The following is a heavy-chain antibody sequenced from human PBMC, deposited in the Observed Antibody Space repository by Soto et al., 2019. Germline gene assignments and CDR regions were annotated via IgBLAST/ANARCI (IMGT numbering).Heavy chain of an antibody. CDR3: ARVLLGYCSSTSCLYGMDV. CDR2: IKQDGSEK. Sequence: PGGSLRLSCAASGFTFSSYWMSWVRQAPGKGLEWVANIKQDGSEKYYVDSVKGRFTISRDKAKNSLYLQMNSLRAEDTAVYYCARVLLGYCSSTSCLYGMDVWGQGTTVTVSS. J-gene: IGHJ6*02. V-gene: IGHV3-7*03. D-gene: IGHD2-2*01. CDR1: GFTFSSYW.